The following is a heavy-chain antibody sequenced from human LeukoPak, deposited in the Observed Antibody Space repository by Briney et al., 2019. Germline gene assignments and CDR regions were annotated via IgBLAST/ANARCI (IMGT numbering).Heavy chain of an antibody. CDR1: GFTFSDYY. V-gene: IGHV3-11*01. CDR2: ISSSGSTI. Sequence: GGSLRLSCAASGFTFSDYYMSWIRQAPGKGLEWVSYISSSGSTIYYADSVKGRFTISRDNSKNSLYLQMNSLRAEDTAVYYCAKDETWGAAAGTYFQHWGQGTLVTVSS. D-gene: IGHD6-13*01. J-gene: IGHJ1*01. CDR3: AKDETWGAAAGTYFQH.